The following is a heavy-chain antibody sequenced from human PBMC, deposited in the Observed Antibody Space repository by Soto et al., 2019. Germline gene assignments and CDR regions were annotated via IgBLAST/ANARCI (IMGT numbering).Heavy chain of an antibody. D-gene: IGHD3-22*01. J-gene: IGHJ4*02. V-gene: IGHV1-69*01. CDR3: ARGCGDDSNYYYHAY. CDR2: IIPIFGTA. CDR1: GGTFSRHA. Sequence: QVQLVQSGAEVRKPGSSVKVSCKASGGTFSRHAISWVRQAPGQGLEWMGGIIPIFGTANHAQKFQGRVTIIADQSTSAADMVLSSMSSEETAMYFCARGCGDDSNYYYHAYGGQRSRVIVAS.